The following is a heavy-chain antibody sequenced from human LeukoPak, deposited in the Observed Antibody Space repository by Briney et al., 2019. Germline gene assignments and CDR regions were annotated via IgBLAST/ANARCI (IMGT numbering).Heavy chain of an antibody. CDR1: GGSISSGGYY. Sequence: PSETLSLTCTVSGGSISSGGYYWNWIRQHPGMGLEWIGYIYYSGSTYYNPSLKSRVTISVDKSKNQFSLKLSSVTAADTAVYYCATHLAYCGGDCPSGRWFDPWGQGTLVTVSS. CDR3: ATHLAYCGGDCPSGRWFDP. J-gene: IGHJ5*02. D-gene: IGHD2-21*02. CDR2: IYYSGST. V-gene: IGHV4-31*09.